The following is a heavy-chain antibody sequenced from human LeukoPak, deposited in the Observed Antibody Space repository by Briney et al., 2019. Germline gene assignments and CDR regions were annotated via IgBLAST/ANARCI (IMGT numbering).Heavy chain of an antibody. D-gene: IGHD1-26*01. J-gene: IGHJ3*02. CDR2: MNPNSGNT. CDR3: ASDLVGPDDAFDI. V-gene: IGHV1-8*01. CDR1: GYTFTRYD. Sequence: VASVKVSCKASGYTFTRYDINWERQATGQGLEWMGWMNPNSGNTGYAQKFQGRVTMTRNTSISTAYMELSSLRSEDTAVYYCASDLVGPDDAFDIWGQGTMVTVSS.